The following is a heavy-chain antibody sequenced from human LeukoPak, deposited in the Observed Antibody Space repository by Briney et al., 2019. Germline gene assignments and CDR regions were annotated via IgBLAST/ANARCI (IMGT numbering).Heavy chain of an antibody. CDR3: ARGGIITSYAFEI. CDR1: GFSFSTYA. V-gene: IGHV3-21*01. CDR2: ISTTSSYI. D-gene: IGHD1-26*01. Sequence: GGSLRLSCAASGFSFSTYAISWFRQAPGKGLEWVSCISTTSSYIFYADSVRGRFTISRDNAKNSLYPQMDSLRAEDTAVYYCARGGIITSYAFEIWGQGTMVTVSS. J-gene: IGHJ3*02.